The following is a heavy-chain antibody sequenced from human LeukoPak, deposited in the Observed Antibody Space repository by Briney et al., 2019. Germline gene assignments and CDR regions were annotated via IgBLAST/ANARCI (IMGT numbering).Heavy chain of an antibody. D-gene: IGHD5-24*01. Sequence: PGGSLRLSCAASGFTFSSYGMHWVRQAPGKGLEWVAVISYDGSNKYCADSVKGRFTISRDNSKNTLYLQMNSLRSEDTAVYYCARGRGGDGYNWLCYFDYWGQGTLVTVSS. CDR3: ARGRGGDGYNWLCYFDY. V-gene: IGHV3-30*03. CDR1: GFTFSSYG. CDR2: ISYDGSNK. J-gene: IGHJ4*02.